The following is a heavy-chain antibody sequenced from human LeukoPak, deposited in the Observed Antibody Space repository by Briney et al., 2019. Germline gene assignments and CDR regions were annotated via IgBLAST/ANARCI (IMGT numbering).Heavy chain of an antibody. J-gene: IGHJ5*02. D-gene: IGHD4-17*01. CDR1: GGSISSTSYY. V-gene: IGHV4-61*01. Sequence: PSETLSLTCSVSGGSISSTSYYWAWIRQPPGKELEWIGYIYYSGSTNYNPSLKSRVTISVDTSKNQFSLKLSSVTAADTAVYYCARDYGDYANWFDPWGQGTLVTVSS. CDR2: IYYSGST. CDR3: ARDYGDYANWFDP.